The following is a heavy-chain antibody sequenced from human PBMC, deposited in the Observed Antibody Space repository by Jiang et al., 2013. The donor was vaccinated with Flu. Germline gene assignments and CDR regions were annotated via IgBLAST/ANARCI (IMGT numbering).Heavy chain of an antibody. J-gene: IGHJ6*02. V-gene: IGHV7-4-1*02. CDR1: GYTFTSYA. D-gene: IGHD3-22*01. Sequence: QSGSELKKPGASVKVSCKASGYTFTSYAMNWVRQAPGQGLEWMGWINTNTGNPTYAQGFTGRFVFSLDTSVSTAYLQISSLKAEDTAVYYCARDLFGVVVITHSYYYYGMDVWGQGTTVTVSS. CDR2: INTNTGNP. CDR3: ARDLFGVVVITHSYYYYGMDV.